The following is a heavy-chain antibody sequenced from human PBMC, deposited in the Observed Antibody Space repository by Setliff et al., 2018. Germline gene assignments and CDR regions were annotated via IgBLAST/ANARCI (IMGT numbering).Heavy chain of an antibody. D-gene: IGHD5-18*01. CDR3: VRDRTAYSYGLDV. J-gene: IGHJ6*02. Sequence: ETLSLTCSVSGMSITSYYWSWIRQSPGRGLEWIGYIYHNGNTNFNPSLKTRVTMSVDTSKNQFALNLRSVTAADTAVYYCVRDRTAYSYGLDVWGQGTTVTVSS. V-gene: IGHV4-59*01. CDR1: GMSITSYY. CDR2: IYHNGNT.